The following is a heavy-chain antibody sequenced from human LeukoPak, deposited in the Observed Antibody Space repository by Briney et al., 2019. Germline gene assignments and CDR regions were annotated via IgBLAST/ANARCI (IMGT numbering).Heavy chain of an antibody. J-gene: IGHJ6*02. D-gene: IGHD6-13*01. CDR1: GFTFSSYG. Sequence: GGSLRLSCAASGFTFSSYGMHWVRQAPGKGLEWVAFIRYDGSNKYYADSAKGRFTISRDNSKNTLYLQMNSLRAEDTAVYYCAKDDWVIAAAVRLYYYYHGMDVWGQGTTVTVSS. CDR3: AKDDWVIAAAVRLYYYYHGMDV. V-gene: IGHV3-30*02. CDR2: IRYDGSNK.